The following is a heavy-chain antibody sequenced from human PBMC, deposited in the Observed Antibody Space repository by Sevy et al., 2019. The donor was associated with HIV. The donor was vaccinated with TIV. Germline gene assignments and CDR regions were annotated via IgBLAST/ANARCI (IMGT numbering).Heavy chain of an antibody. Sequence: GGSLSLSCAASGFTFSSYSMNWVRQAPGKGLEWVSSISSSSSYIYYPDSVKGRFTISRDNAKNSLYLQMNSLRAEDTAVYYCARDQWLATYYYYYYMDVWGKGTTVTVSS. D-gene: IGHD6-19*01. V-gene: IGHV3-21*01. CDR1: GFTFSSYS. J-gene: IGHJ6*03. CDR3: ARDQWLATYYYYYYMDV. CDR2: ISSSSSYI.